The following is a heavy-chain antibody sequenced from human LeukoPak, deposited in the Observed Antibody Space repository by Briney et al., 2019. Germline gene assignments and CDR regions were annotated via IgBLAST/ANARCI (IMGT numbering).Heavy chain of an antibody. V-gene: IGHV4-59*08. CDR1: GGSISSYY. D-gene: IGHD3-22*01. CDR3: ARRQLEKGYSFDY. CDR2: IYYSGST. Sequence: SEALSLTCTVSGGSISSYYWSWIRQPPGKGLEWIGYIYYSGSTNYNPSLKSRVTISVDTSKNQFSLRLRSVTAADTALYYCARRQLEKGYSFDYWGQGTVVTVSS. J-gene: IGHJ4*02.